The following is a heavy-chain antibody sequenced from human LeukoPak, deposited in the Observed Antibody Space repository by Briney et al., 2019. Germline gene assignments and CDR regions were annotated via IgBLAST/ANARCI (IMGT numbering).Heavy chain of an antibody. V-gene: IGHV4-59*08. Sequence: SETLSLTCTVPGGSISSDHWSSTRQTPGKGLEWMAYIYYSGSTNYNPSLKSRVTISVDTSKNQFSLKLSSVTAADTAVYYCARHRALADIVLVPTAMRRYGMDVWGQGTTVTVSS. CDR3: ARHRALADIVLVPTAMRRYGMDV. J-gene: IGHJ6*02. CDR1: GGSISSDH. D-gene: IGHD2-2*01. CDR2: IYYSGST.